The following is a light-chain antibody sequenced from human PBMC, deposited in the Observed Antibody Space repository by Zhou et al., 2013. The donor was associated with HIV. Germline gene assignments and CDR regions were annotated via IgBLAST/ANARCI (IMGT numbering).Light chain of an antibody. Sequence: DIQMTQSPSTLSASVGDRVTITCRASQSISSWLAWYQQKPGKAPKLLIYDASGLQSGVPSRFGGSGSGTDYTLTISSLQPEDFATYYCQQAHSFPYTFGQGTKLETK. J-gene: IGKJ2*01. CDR1: QSISSW. CDR2: DAS. V-gene: IGKV1-12*01. CDR3: QQAHSFPYT.